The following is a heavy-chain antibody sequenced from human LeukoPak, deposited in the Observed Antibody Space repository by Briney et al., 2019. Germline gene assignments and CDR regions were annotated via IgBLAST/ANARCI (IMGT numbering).Heavy chain of an antibody. CDR2: IYYSGST. V-gene: IGHV4-59*08. D-gene: IGHD2-2*02. CDR3: ARQKIVVVPAAIDYMDV. Sequence: SETLSLTCTVSGGSISSYYWSWIRQPPGKGLEWIGYIYYSGSTNYNPSPKSRVTISVDTSKNQFSLKLSSVDAADTAVYYCARQKIVVVPAAIDYMDVWGKGTTVTVSS. J-gene: IGHJ6*03. CDR1: GGSISSYY.